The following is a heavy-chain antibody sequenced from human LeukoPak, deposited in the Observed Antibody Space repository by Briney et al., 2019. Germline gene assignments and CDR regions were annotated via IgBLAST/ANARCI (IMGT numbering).Heavy chain of an antibody. J-gene: IGHJ4*02. V-gene: IGHV4-38-2*01. Sequence: SETLSLTCVVSADAISSGNYWAWIRQPPEKGLEWIGNIHHSGYTNYNPSLKSRLTISEDTSKNQCSLKMKSVTAADTAVYYCARMGSDYWGQGTLVSVSS. CDR2: IHHSGYT. CDR1: ADAISSGNY. D-gene: IGHD3-16*01. CDR3: ARMGSDY.